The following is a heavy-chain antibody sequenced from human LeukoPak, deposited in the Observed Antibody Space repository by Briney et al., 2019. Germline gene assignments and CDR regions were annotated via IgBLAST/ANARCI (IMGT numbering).Heavy chain of an antibody. J-gene: IGHJ6*02. Sequence: PSQTLSLTCTVSGGSISCGDYYWSWIRQPPGKGLKWIGYIFYSGNTYYNPSLKSRVPISVDTSKNQFSLKLSSVTAADTAVYYCARGADIVVVPAEVGMDVWGQGTTVTVSS. D-gene: IGHD2-2*01. CDR1: GGSISCGDYY. V-gene: IGHV4-30-4*01. CDR2: IFYSGNT. CDR3: ARGADIVVVPAEVGMDV.